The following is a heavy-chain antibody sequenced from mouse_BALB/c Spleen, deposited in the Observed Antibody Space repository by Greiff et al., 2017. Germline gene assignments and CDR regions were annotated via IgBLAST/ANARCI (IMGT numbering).Heavy chain of an antibody. D-gene: IGHD3-1*01. CDR2: IDPANGNT. J-gene: IGHJ1*01. CDR3: ARQQLGRWYFDV. V-gene: IGHV14-3*02. Sequence: EVKLMESGAELVKPGASVKLSCTASGFNIKDTYMHWVKQRPEQGLEWIGRIDPANGNTKYDPKFQGKATITADTSSNTAYLQLSSLTSEDTAVYYCARQQLGRWYFDVWGAGTTVTVSS. CDR1: GFNIKDTY.